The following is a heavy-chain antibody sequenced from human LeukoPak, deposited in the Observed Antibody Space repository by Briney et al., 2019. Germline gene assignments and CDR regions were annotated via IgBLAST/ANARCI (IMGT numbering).Heavy chain of an antibody. CDR3: ARDGAVTNGRYFDY. V-gene: IGHV3-21*01. Sequence: PGGSLRLSCAASGFTFSSYTMNWVRQAPGKGLEWVSSISSGSSYIYYADSMKGRFTISRDNAKNSLYLQMNSLRAEDTAVYYCARDGAVTNGRYFDYWGQGTLATVSS. CDR1: GFTFSSYT. D-gene: IGHD4-17*01. J-gene: IGHJ4*02. CDR2: ISSGSSYI.